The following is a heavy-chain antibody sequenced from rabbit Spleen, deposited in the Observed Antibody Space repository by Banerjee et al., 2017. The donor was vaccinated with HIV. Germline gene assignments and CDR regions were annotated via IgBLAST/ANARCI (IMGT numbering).Heavy chain of an antibody. J-gene: IGHJ2*01. V-gene: IGHV1S40*01. CDR1: GFSFSSVFW. Sequence: QSLEESGGDLVKPGASLTLTCTASGFSFSSVFWMCWVRQVPGKGLEWLGCMYMGSGSIYYANWAKGRFTISKSSSTMVTLQMNSLTTADTATYFCARSGVGDINRFGLWGPGTLVTVS. CDR3: ARSGVGDINRFGL. D-gene: IGHD2-1*01. CDR2: MYMGSGSI.